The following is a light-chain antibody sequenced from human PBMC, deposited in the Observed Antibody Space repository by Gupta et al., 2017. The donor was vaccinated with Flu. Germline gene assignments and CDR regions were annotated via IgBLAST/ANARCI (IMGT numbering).Light chain of an antibody. J-gene: IGKJ1*01. CDR3: QQSYSVPVT. V-gene: IGKV1-39*01. Sequence: GDRVTITCRASQSISSYLNWYQQKPGKAPKLLIYAASSLQSGVPSRFSGSGSGTYFTLTISSLQPEDFATYYCQQSYSVPVTFGQGTKVEIK. CDR1: QSISSY. CDR2: AAS.